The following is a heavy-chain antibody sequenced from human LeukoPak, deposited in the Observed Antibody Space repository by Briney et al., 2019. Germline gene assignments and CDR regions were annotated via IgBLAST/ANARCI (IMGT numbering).Heavy chain of an antibody. Sequence: ASVKVSCKASGGTFCSYAISWVRQAPGQGLEWMGGIIPIFGTANYAQKFQGRVTITADESTSTAYMELSSLRSEDTAVYYCARAKWIQLWFYYYYGMDVWGQGTTVTVSS. D-gene: IGHD5-18*01. J-gene: IGHJ6*02. CDR3: ARAKWIQLWFYYYYGMDV. CDR1: GGTFCSYA. V-gene: IGHV1-69*13. CDR2: IIPIFGTA.